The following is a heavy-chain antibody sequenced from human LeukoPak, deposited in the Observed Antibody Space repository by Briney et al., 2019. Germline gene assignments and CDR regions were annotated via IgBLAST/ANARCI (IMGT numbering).Heavy chain of an antibody. D-gene: IGHD6-19*01. CDR1: GFTIANHG. Sequence: GGSLRLSCAVSGFTIANHGMHWVRQAPGKGLEWVAMISHDGAAVYYGDSVKGRLTISRDNSNNTLYLQMNSLRVEDTAVYYCAKDWGSSGWYNWFDPWGQGTLVTVFS. V-gene: IGHV3-30*18. CDR2: ISHDGAAV. J-gene: IGHJ5*02. CDR3: AKDWGSSGWYNWFDP.